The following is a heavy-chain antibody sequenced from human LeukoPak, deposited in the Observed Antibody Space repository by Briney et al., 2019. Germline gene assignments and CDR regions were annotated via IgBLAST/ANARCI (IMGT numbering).Heavy chain of an antibody. CDR1: GYTFNSHG. CDR3: ARVSGVIAAAVYGNWFDP. V-gene: IGHV1-18*01. D-gene: IGHD6-13*01. J-gene: IGHJ5*02. CDR2: ISTYNGNT. Sequence: AASVKVSCKASGYTFNSHGITWVRQAPGQGLEWMGWISTYNGNTNYAQKLQGRVTITTDTSTSTVYMELRSLRSDDTAVYYCARVSGVIAAAVYGNWFDPWGQGTLVAVSS.